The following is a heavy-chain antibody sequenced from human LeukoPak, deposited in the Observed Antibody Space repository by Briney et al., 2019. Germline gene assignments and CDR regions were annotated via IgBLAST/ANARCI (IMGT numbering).Heavy chain of an antibody. CDR1: GGSLSSYY. D-gene: IGHD6-19*01. CDR3: ARHSSVAGTWP. V-gene: IGHV4-59*08. J-gene: IGHJ5*02. CDR2: IYYSGST. Sequence: SETLSLTCTVSGGSLSSYYWSWIRQPPGKGLEWIGYIYYSGSTNYNPSLKSRVTISVDTSKNQFSLKLSSVTAADTAVYYCARHSSVAGTWPWGQGTLVTVSS.